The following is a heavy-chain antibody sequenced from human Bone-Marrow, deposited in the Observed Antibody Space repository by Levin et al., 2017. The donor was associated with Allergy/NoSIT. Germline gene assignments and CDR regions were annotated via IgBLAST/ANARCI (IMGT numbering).Heavy chain of an antibody. CDR3: AGVRGYGDYYMDV. Sequence: PSQTLSLTCTVSGGSISSSYWSWIRQPPGKGLEWIGYIYYSGSTNYNPSLKSRVTISVDTSKNQFSLKLSSVTAADTAVYYCAGVRGYGDYYMDVWGKGTTVTVSS. D-gene: IGHD5-12*01. CDR1: GGSISSSY. V-gene: IGHV4-59*01. J-gene: IGHJ6*03. CDR2: IYYSGST.